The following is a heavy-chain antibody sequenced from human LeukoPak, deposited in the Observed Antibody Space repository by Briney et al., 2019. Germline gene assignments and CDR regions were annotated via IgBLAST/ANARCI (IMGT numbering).Heavy chain of an antibody. CDR2: SNEDGSTT. V-gene: IGHV3-74*01. D-gene: IGHD1-26*01. J-gene: IGHJ4*02. CDR3: VRDLGGRSGH. CDR1: GFTFSSNW. Sequence: PGGSLRLSCAASGFTFSSNWMHWVRQAPGKGLVWFSRSNEDGSTTNYADSVKGRFTISRDNAKNTLYLQMNSLTAEDTAVYYCVRDLGGRSGHWGQGTLVTVSS.